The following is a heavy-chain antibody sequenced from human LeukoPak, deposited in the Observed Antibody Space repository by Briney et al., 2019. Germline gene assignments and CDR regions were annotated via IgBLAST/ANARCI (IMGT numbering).Heavy chain of an antibody. D-gene: IGHD6-13*01. CDR3: ARGPGYSSSWGYYYYYYYMDV. CDR2: MNPNSGNT. V-gene: IGHV1-8*01. Sequence: ASVKVSCKASGYTFTSYDINWVRQATGQGLEWMGWMNPNSGNTGYAQKFQGRVTMTRNTSISTAYMELSSLRSEDTAVYYCARGPGYSSSWGYYYYYYYMDVWGKGTTVTVSS. CDR1: GYTFTSYD. J-gene: IGHJ6*03.